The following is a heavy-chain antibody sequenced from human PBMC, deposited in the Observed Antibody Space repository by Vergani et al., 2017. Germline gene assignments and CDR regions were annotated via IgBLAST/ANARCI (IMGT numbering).Heavy chain of an antibody. J-gene: IGHJ4*02. CDR1: GFTFSSYA. CDR3: AKSLGSGLDYFDY. V-gene: IGHV3-23*01. D-gene: IGHD3/OR15-3a*01. Sequence: EVQLLESGGGLVQPGGSLRLSCAASGFTFSSYAMSWVRQAPGKGLEWVSAISGIGGSTYYADSVKGRFTISRDNSKTTLYLEMNSLRAEDTAVYYCAKSLGSGLDYFDYWGQGTLVTVSS. CDR2: ISGIGGST.